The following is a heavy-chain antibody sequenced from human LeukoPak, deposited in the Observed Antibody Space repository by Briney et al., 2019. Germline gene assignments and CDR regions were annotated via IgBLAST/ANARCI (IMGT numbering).Heavy chain of an antibody. CDR3: AKDPGGSYYYFDY. D-gene: IGHD1-26*01. J-gene: IGHJ4*02. Sequence: GGSLRLSCAASGFTFSNFAMSWVRQAPGKGLEWVSTISGIPSITYYADSVKGRFTISRDYSKNTLYLQMNSLRAEDTAIYYCAKDPGGSYYYFDYWGQGTLVTVSS. CDR1: GFTFSNFA. V-gene: IGHV3-23*01. CDR2: ISGIPSIT.